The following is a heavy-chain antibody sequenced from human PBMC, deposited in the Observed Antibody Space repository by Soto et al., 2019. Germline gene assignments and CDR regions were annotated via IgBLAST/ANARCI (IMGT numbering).Heavy chain of an antibody. CDR3: ATDGGYQNDSSGYSPFDS. D-gene: IGHD3-22*01. CDR1: GTSITTNHW. Sequence: SETLSLTCGVSGTSITTNHWWTWVRQPPGKGLEWIGEISHSGNTYYSPSLKSRVTLSIDKSKNQFSLKMTSVTASDTAVYYCATDGGYQNDSSGYSPFDSWGQGALVTVSS. CDR2: ISHSGNT. V-gene: IGHV4-4*02. J-gene: IGHJ4*02.